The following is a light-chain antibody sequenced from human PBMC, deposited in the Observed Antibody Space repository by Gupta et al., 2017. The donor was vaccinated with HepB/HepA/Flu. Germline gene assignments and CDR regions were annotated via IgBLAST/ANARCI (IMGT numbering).Light chain of an antibody. Sequence: QSVLTPPPSVSAAPGQTGTISCSGSSSNIGNNYVSWYQQLPGTAPKLLIYENANRPSGIPDRFSGSKSGTSATLTITGLQTGDEADYYCGAWDSSRNVVVFGGGTRLTVL. J-gene: IGLJ2*01. CDR1: SSNIGNNY. CDR2: ENA. CDR3: GAWDSSRNVVV. V-gene: IGLV1-51*02.